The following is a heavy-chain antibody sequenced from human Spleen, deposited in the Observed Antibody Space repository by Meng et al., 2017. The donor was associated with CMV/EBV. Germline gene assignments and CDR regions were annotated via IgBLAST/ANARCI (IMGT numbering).Heavy chain of an antibody. D-gene: IGHD3-22*01. Sequence: SVKVSCKTSGFTFISSAVQWVRQVRGQRLEWIGWIAVGSGNTNYAQKFQERVTITTDMSTSTAYMELSSLRSEDTAVYYCAAIRTYYFDSSGYFFSWFDPWGQGTLVTVSS. J-gene: IGHJ5*02. V-gene: IGHV1-58*01. CDR2: IAVGSGNT. CDR1: GFTFISSA. CDR3: AAIRTYYFDSSGYFFSWFDP.